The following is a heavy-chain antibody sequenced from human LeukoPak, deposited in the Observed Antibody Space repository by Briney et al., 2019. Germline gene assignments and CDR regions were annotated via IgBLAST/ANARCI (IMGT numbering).Heavy chain of an antibody. CDR1: GYTFTSYD. Sequence: ASVKVSCKASGYTFTSYDINWVRQATGQGLEWMGWMNPNSGNTGYAQKFQGRVTMARNTSISTAYMELSSLRSEDTAVYYCARAKSYKRARYYYYDMDVWGQGTTVTVSS. J-gene: IGHJ6*02. D-gene: IGHD3-10*01. CDR3: ARAKSYKRARYYYYDMDV. CDR2: MNPNSGNT. V-gene: IGHV1-8*01.